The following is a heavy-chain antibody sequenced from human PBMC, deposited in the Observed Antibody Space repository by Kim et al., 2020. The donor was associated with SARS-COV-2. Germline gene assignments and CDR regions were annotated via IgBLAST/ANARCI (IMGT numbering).Heavy chain of an antibody. D-gene: IGHD3-16*01. J-gene: IGHJ3*02. CDR3: ARDRGGGHGLAFDI. V-gene: IGHV3-11*01. Sequence: EDPGKGRFTISRDNARHSLYLQMNSLGAEDAAVYYCARDRGGGHGLAFDIWGQGTMVTVSS.